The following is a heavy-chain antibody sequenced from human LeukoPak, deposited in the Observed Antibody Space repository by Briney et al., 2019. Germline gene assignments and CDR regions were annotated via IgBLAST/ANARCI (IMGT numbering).Heavy chain of an antibody. Sequence: GGSLRLSCAASGFTFSSYAMSWVRQAPGKGLEWVSAISGSGGSTYYADSVKGRFTISRDNSKTTLYLQMNSLRAEDTAVYYCAKRLGGIVVVPAARGAFDYWGQGILVTVSS. CDR3: AKRLGGIVVVPAARGAFDY. CDR2: ISGSGGST. J-gene: IGHJ4*02. V-gene: IGHV3-23*01. CDR1: GFTFSSYA. D-gene: IGHD2-2*01.